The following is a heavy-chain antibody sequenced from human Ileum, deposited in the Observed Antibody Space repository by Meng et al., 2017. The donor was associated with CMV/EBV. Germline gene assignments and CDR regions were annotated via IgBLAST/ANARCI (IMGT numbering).Heavy chain of an antibody. D-gene: IGHD3-16*01. CDR1: GASISSSTYY. Sequence: SETLSLTCSVSGASISSSTYYWGWLLQSPVKGLDWIGSIYFSGSSFYNPSLQCQVTISIDTSKSQFSLKVNSVTAADTAVYYCARSLSRYYFGMDVWGQGTTVTVSS. CDR3: ARSLSRYYFGMDV. V-gene: IGHV4-39*01. J-gene: IGHJ6*02. CDR2: IYFSGSS.